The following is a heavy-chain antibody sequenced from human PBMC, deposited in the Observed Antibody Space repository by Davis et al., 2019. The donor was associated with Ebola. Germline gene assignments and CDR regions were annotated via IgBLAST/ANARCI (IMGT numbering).Heavy chain of an antibody. CDR2: IYPGDSDT. J-gene: IGHJ6*03. V-gene: IGHV5-51*01. D-gene: IGHD1-14*01. Sequence: GESLKISCKGSGYSFTNYWIGWVRQMPGKGLEWMGIIYPGDSDTRYSPSFQGQVTISADKSISTAYLQWSTLKASDTAMYYCARAARGFRTTKDNYYYYYMDVWGKGTTVTVSS. CDR1: GYSFTNYW. CDR3: ARAARGFRTTKDNYYYYYMDV.